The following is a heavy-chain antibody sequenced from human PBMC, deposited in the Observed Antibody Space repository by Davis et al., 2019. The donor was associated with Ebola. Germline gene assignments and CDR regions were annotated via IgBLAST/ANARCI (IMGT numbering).Heavy chain of an antibody. CDR1: GYSISSAYS. D-gene: IGHD3-3*01. J-gene: IGHJ3*02. CDR3: ARGRRFLEWLLSGREAFDI. CDR2: IDHSGST. Sequence: GSLRLSCTVSGYSISSAYSWGWIRQPPGKGLEWIANIDHSGSTYYSPSLKSRVTISVDTSKNQFSLKLSSVTAADTAVYYCARGRRFLEWLLSGREAFDIWGQGTMVTVSS. V-gene: IGHV4-38-2*02.